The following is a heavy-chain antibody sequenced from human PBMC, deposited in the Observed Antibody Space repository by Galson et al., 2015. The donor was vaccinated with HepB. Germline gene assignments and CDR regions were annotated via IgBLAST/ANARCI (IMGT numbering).Heavy chain of an antibody. CDR2: IYSGGST. Sequence: SLRLSCAASGFTVSSNYMSWVRQAPGKGLEWVSVIYSGGSTYYADSVKGRFTISRDNSKNTLYLQMNSLRAEDTAVYYCARNSNYPDPFDYWGQGTLVTVSS. D-gene: IGHD4-11*01. CDR1: GFTVSSNY. V-gene: IGHV3-53*01. CDR3: ARNSNYPDPFDY. J-gene: IGHJ4*02.